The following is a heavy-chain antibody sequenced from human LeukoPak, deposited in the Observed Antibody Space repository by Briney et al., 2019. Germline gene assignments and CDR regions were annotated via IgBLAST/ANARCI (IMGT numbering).Heavy chain of an antibody. CDR2: IYSGGST. CDR3: AREGNYYDSSPFDY. J-gene: IGHJ4*02. V-gene: IGHV3-66*01. D-gene: IGHD3-22*01. Sequence: GGSLRPSCAASGFTVSSNYMSWVRQAPGKGVEWVSVIYSGGSTYYADSVKGRFTISRDNSKNTLYLQMNSLRAEDTAVYYCAREGNYYDSSPFDYWGQGTLVTVSS. CDR1: GFTVSSNY.